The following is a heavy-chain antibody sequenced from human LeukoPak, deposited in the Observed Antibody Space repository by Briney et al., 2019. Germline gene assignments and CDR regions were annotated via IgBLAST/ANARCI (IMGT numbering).Heavy chain of an antibody. CDR1: GYTFTSYG. CDR2: ISAYNGNT. CDR3: ARDGGYGDYDDETSFDY. D-gene: IGHD4-17*01. Sequence: GASVKVSCKASGYTFTSYGISWVRQAPGQGLEWMGWISAYNGNTNYAQKLQGRVTMTTDTSTSTAYMELRSLRSDDTAVYYCARDGGYGDYDDETSFDYWGQGTLVTVSS. V-gene: IGHV1-18*01. J-gene: IGHJ4*02.